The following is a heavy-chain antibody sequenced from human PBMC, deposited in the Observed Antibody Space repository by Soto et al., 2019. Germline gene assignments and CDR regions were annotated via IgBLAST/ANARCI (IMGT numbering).Heavy chain of an antibody. V-gene: IGHV3-30*18. J-gene: IGHJ4*02. CDR1: GFTFSSYG. D-gene: IGHD3-22*01. CDR2: ISYDGSNK. Sequence: QLQLVESGGGVVQPGRSLSLSCAASGFTFSSYGMHWVRQAPGKGLEWGAVISYDGSNKYYADSVKGRFTISRDNSKNTLNLKMNSLRAEETAVYYGAKEEIGYYFDYWGQGTLVTVSS. CDR3: AKEEIGYYFDY.